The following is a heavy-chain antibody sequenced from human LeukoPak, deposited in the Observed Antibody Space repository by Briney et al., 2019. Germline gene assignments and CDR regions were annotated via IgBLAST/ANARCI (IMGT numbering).Heavy chain of an antibody. CDR1: GGSISSSNW. V-gene: IGHV4-4*02. Sequence: PSGTLSLTCAVSGGSISSSNWWSWVRQPPGKGLEWIGEIYHSGSTNYNPSLKSRVTISVDKSKNQFPLKLSSVTAADTAVYYCARNLWFGESGLVYWGQGTLVTVSS. CDR2: IYHSGST. J-gene: IGHJ4*02. D-gene: IGHD3-10*01. CDR3: ARNLWFGESGLVY.